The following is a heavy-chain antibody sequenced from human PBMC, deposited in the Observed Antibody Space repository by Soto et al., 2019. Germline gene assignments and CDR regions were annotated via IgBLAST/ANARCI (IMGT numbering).Heavy chain of an antibody. V-gene: IGHV4-30-4*01. Sequence: PSETLSLTCTVSGGSISSGDYYWSWIRQPPGKGLEWIGYIYYSGSTYYNPSLKSRVTISVDTSKKQFSLKLSSVTAADTAVYYCARAKRGYYDSSGYYYNWGQGTLVTVSS. J-gene: IGHJ4*02. D-gene: IGHD3-22*01. CDR2: IYYSGST. CDR1: GGSISSGDYY. CDR3: ARAKRGYYDSSGYYYN.